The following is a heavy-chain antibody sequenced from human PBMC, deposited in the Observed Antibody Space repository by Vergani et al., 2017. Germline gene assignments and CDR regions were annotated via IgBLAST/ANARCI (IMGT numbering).Heavy chain of an antibody. CDR1: GASVNSYY. J-gene: IGHJ4*02. Sequence: QVKLQESGPGLVKPSETLSLTCTVSGASVNSYYWSWIRQPPGKALEWMGYVSFRGDTLYDPSVKGRMTISLNTSSNQFSLYLTSVTAADTAVYYCARSRIYYGAGSPDYWGQGTLVTVSS. V-gene: IGHV4-59*02. CDR2: VSFRGDT. CDR3: ARSRIYYGAGSPDY. D-gene: IGHD3-10*01.